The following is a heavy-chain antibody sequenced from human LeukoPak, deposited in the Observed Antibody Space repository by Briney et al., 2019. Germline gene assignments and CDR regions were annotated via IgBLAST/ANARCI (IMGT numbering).Heavy chain of an antibody. J-gene: IGHJ3*02. CDR2: ISYDGSNK. Sequence: PGRSLRLSCAASGFTFSSYGMNWVRQAPGKGLEWVAVISYDGSNKYYADSVKGRFTISRDNSKNTLYLQMNSLRAEDTAVYYCAKDGSSGYYPYAFDIWGHGTKVTVSS. V-gene: IGHV3-30*18. CDR3: AKDGSSGYYPYAFDI. D-gene: IGHD3-22*01. CDR1: GFTFSSYG.